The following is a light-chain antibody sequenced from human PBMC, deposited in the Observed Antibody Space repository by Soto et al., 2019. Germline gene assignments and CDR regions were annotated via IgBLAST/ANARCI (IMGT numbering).Light chain of an antibody. V-gene: IGKV3-15*01. CDR2: ATS. CDR1: QSVSSD. J-gene: IGKJ1*01. CDR3: QQYNNWPKT. Sequence: EIVMTQSPATLTVSPGERATLSCRASQSVSSDLAWYQQKPGQAPRLLIYATSTRSTGSPGRFSGSGSGTEFTLTISSLLSEDLAVYYCQQYNNWPKTFGQGTKVEIK.